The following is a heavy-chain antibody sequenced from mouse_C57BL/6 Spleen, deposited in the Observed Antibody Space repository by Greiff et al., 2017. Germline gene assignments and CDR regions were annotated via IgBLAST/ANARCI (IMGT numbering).Heavy chain of an antibody. CDR2: ISYDGSN. D-gene: IGHD2-1*01. J-gene: IGHJ4*01. Sequence: EVKLMESGPGLVKPSQSLSLTCSVTGYSITSGYYWNWIRQFPGNKLEWMGYISYDGSNNYNPSLKNRISITRDTSKNQFFLKLNSVTTEDTATYYCARVYGNSYAMDYWGQGTSVTVSS. V-gene: IGHV3-6*01. CDR3: ARVYGNSYAMDY. CDR1: GYSITSGYY.